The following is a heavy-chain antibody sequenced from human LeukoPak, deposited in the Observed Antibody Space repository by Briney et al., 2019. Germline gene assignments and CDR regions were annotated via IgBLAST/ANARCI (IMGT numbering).Heavy chain of an antibody. V-gene: IGHV1-69*04. J-gene: IGHJ4*02. Sequence: QQFQGRVTITADKSTSTAYMELSSLRSEDTAVYYCARERITIMASYFDYWGQGTLVTVSS. CDR3: ARERITIMASYFDY. D-gene: IGHD3-10*01.